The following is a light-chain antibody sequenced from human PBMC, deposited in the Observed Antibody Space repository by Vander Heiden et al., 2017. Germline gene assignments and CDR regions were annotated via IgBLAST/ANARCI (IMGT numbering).Light chain of an antibody. CDR2: AAS. CDR1: QGIRND. V-gene: IGKV1-17*01. J-gene: IGKJ1*01. Sequence: DIQLTQSPSSLSASVGDRVTITCRESQGIRNDVGWYQQKPGKAPKRLIYAASSLQSGVPSRCSGSGSGTEFTRTISSLQPEDFATYYCRQQNSSPWTFGQGTKVEIK. CDR3: RQQNSSPWT.